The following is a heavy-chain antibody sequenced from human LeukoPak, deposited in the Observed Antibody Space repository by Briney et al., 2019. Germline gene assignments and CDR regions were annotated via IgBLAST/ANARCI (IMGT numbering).Heavy chain of an antibody. CDR2: INHSGST. Sequence: SETLSLTCAVYGGSFSGSYWSWIRQPPGKGLEWIGEINHSGSTNYNPSLKSRVTISVDTSKNQFSLKLSSVTAADTAVYYCARARYISSWYYFDYWGQGTLVTVSS. D-gene: IGHD6-13*01. J-gene: IGHJ4*02. CDR1: GGSFSGSY. CDR3: ARARYISSWYYFDY. V-gene: IGHV4-34*01.